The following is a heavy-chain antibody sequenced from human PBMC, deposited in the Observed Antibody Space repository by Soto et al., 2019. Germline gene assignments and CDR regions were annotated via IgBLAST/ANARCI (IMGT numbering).Heavy chain of an antibody. D-gene: IGHD4-17*01. V-gene: IGHV1-18*01. CDR1: GYTFTNFG. CDR3: AREVGYGDFSAALLD. J-gene: IGHJ4*02. CDR2: ISAYTDTP. Sequence: ASVKVSCKASGYTFTNFGVTWVRRAPGQGLEWMGWISAYTDTPNYAQKFQGRVTMTIDTSTSTAYMELNSLRSDDTAVYYCAREVGYGDFSAALLDWGQGTLVTVSS.